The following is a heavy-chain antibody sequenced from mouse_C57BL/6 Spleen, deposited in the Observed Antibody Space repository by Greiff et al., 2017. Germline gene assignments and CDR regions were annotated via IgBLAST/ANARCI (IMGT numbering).Heavy chain of an antibody. CDR3: AREGNYDHPYAMDY. V-gene: IGHV1-61*01. Sequence: VQLQQSGAELVRPGSSVQLSCKASGYTFTSYWIDWVKQTPGQGLEWIGNIYPSDSETHYNQKFKDKATLTVDKYSSTDYIQLSSMTSEDYAVDYCAREGNYDHPYAMDYWGQGTSVTVSS. CDR1: GYTFTSYW. J-gene: IGHJ4*01. D-gene: IGHD2-1*01. CDR2: IYPSDSET.